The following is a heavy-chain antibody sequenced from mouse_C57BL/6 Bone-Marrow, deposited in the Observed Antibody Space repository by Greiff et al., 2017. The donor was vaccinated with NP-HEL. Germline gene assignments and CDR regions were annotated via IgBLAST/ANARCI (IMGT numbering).Heavy chain of an antibody. J-gene: IGHJ2*01. V-gene: IGHV8-12*01. D-gene: IGHD2-12*01. CDR2: IYWDDDK. CDR3: ARSLGNYRGDYFDY. CDR1: GFSLSTSGMG. Sequence: QVTLKESGPGILQSSQTLSLTCSFSGFSLSTSGMGVSWIRQPSGKGLEWLAHIYWDDDKRYNPSLKSRLTISKDTSRNQVFLKITSVDTADTATYYCARSLGNYRGDYFDYWGQGTTLTVSS.